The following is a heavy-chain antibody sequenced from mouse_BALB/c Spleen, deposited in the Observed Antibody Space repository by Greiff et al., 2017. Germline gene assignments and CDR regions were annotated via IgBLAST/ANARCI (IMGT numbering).Heavy chain of an antibody. Sequence: EVQGVESGAELVKPGASVKLSCTASGFNIKDTYMHWVKQRPEQGLEWIGRIDPANGNTKYDPKFQGKATITADTSSNTAYLQLSSLTSEDTAVYYCAFQYYGSSEGFAYWGQGTLVTVSA. D-gene: IGHD1-1*01. V-gene: IGHV14-3*02. CDR2: IDPANGNT. CDR3: AFQYYGSSEGFAY. CDR1: GFNIKDTY. J-gene: IGHJ3*01.